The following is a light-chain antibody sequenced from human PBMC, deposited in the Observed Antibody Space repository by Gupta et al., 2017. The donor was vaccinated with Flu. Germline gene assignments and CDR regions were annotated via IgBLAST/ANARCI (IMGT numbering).Light chain of an antibody. CDR3: QHAYSFPLT. V-gene: IGKV1-12*01. Sequence: PSSVSASLGDRVTITGRASQGIGGSLAWFQQKPGKAPNPLIYAASSVKSGVPSRFSGSGYGTDFTLTISSRQPEDFATYYCQHAYSFPLTFGGGTKVEIK. CDR2: AAS. J-gene: IGKJ4*01. CDR1: QGIGGS.